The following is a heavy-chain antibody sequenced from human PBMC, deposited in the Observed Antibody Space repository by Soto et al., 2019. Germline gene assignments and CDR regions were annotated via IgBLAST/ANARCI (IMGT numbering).Heavy chain of an antibody. V-gene: IGHV4-39*01. CDR3: AIQPVAVVCWFDP. D-gene: IGHD6-19*01. CDR2: IYYSGST. Sequence: QLQLQESGPGLVKPSETLSLTCTVSGGSISSSSYYWGWIRQPPGKGLEWIGSIYYSGSTYYNPSLKSRVTISVDTSKNQFSLKLSSVTAADTAVYYCAIQPVAVVCWFDPWGQGTLVTVSS. J-gene: IGHJ5*02. CDR1: GGSISSSSYY.